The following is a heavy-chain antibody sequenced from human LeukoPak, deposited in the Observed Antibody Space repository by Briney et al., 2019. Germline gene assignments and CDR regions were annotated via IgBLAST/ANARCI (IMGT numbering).Heavy chain of an antibody. V-gene: IGHV3-53*01. CDR1: GFTVSSNY. CDR2: IYSGGST. D-gene: IGHD5-24*01. CDR3: AKITDRNWFDP. J-gene: IGHJ5*02. Sequence: GGSLRLSCAASGFTVSSNYMSWVRQAPGKGMEWVSVIYSGGSTYYADSVKGRFTISRDNPKNTLYLQMNSLRAEDTAVYYCAKITDRNWFDPWGQGTLVTVSS.